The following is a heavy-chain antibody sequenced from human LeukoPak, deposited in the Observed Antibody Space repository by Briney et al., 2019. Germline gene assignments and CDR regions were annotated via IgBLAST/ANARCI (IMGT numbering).Heavy chain of an antibody. Sequence: GGSLRLSCAASGFTFSSYAMSWVRQAPGKGLEWVASIRDDGREKSYLESVRGRFTISRDNAENSLFLLMNSLRVEDTGIYYCARGGSDSSRYWVYWGQGTLVTVSA. CDR1: GFTFSSYA. CDR2: IRDDGREK. CDR3: ARGGSDSSRYWVY. J-gene: IGHJ4*02. V-gene: IGHV3-7*01. D-gene: IGHD6-13*01.